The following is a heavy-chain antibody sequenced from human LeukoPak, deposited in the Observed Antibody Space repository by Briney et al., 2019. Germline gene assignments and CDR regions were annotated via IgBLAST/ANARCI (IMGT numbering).Heavy chain of an antibody. CDR3: ARASSSLESDAFDI. CDR1: GGSISSYY. Sequence: SETLSLTCTVSGGSISSYYWSWIRQPPGKGLEWIGYIYYSGSTNYNPSLKSRVTISVDTSKNQFSLKLSSVTAADTAVYYCARASSSLESDAFDIWGQGTMVTVSS. CDR2: IYYSGST. V-gene: IGHV4-59*01. D-gene: IGHD6-13*01. J-gene: IGHJ3*02.